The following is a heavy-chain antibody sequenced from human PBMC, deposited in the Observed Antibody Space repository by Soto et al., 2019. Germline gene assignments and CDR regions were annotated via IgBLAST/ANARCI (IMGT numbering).Heavy chain of an antibody. CDR2: ISSSSYI. D-gene: IGHD1-1*01. CDR1: GFTFSSYS. Sequence: PGGSLRLSCAASGFTFSSYSMNWVRQAPGKGLEWVSSISSSSYIYYAESVKGRFTISRDNAKNSLYLQMNSLRAEDTAVYYCARSMEQGPCYYGTDXWGQGTTVTVS. V-gene: IGHV3-21*01. J-gene: IGHJ6*02. CDR3: ARSMEQGPCYYGTDX.